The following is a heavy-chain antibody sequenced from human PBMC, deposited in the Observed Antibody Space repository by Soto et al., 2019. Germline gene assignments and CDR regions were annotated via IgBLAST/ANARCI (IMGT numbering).Heavy chain of an antibody. D-gene: IGHD6-19*01. V-gene: IGHV4-59*08. CDR1: GGSSSGYY. J-gene: IGHJ4*02. Sequence: PSETRSLTCTVSGGSSSGYYWRWLRQPPGKGREWIGYIYNIIGITMYNPSLRSRVTMAIDTSQEQFSLRLSSVTATDTAVYYCARHVNLPLAGSGFDSRGPGTLVTLSS. CDR2: IYNIIGIT. CDR3: ARHVNLPLAGSGFDS.